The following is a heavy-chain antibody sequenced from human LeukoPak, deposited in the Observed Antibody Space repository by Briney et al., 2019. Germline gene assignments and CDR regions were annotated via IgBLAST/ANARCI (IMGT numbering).Heavy chain of an antibody. V-gene: IGHV3-15*01. D-gene: IGHD5-12*01. CDR2: IKSETEGGTT. Sequence: GGSLRLSCAASGFTFNIAWMTWVRQAPGKGLEWVGRIKSETEGGTTDYAAPVKSRFTISRDDSKTTLYLQMNSLKTEDSAMYYCATSYSGYDFLFDYWGQGTLVTVSS. CDR3: ATSYSGYDFLFDY. CDR1: GFTFNIAW. J-gene: IGHJ4*02.